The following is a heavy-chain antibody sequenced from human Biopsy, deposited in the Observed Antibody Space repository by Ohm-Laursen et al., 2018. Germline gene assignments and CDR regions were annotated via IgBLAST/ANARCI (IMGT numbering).Heavy chain of an antibody. CDR2: ISSRTNTI. D-gene: IGHD2/OR15-2a*01. CDR3: ARGSFAPDF. Sequence: SLRLSCAASGFTFSDYYMSWIRQAPGKGLKWVSYISSRTNTIYYADSVKGRFTISRDNAKNSLYLQMNRIRAEDTAVYYCARGSFAPDFWGQGTLVTVSS. CDR1: GFTFSDYY. V-gene: IGHV3-11*01. J-gene: IGHJ4*02.